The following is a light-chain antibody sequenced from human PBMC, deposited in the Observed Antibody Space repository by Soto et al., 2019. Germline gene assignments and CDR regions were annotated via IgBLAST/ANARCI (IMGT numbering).Light chain of an antibody. V-gene: IGLV2-23*03. CDR2: EGT. CDR3: CSYAGSTTFWV. CDR1: SSDVGSYNL. Sequence: QSVLTQPASVSGSPRQSITISCTGTSSDVGSYNLVSWYQQHPGKAPKLMIYEGTQRSSGVSDRFSGAKSGNTASLTISGLQAEDEADYYCCSYAGSTTFWVFGGGTKLTVL. J-gene: IGLJ3*02.